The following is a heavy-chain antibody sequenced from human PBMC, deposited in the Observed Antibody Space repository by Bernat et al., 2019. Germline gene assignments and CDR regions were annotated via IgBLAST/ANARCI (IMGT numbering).Heavy chain of an antibody. CDR1: GFTFSDST. CDR3: AREGADSGTSSFEY. Sequence: VQLVESGGDLVQPGGSLKLSCAASGFTFSDSTIHWVRQAPGKGLEWVAFISYDGRGTFYADSVKGRFTISRDNSKNTLFLQMNSLSSEDTAVYYCAREGADSGTSSFEYWGQGTLVTVSS. V-gene: IGHV3-30*04. D-gene: IGHD2-8*01. CDR2: ISYDGRGT. J-gene: IGHJ4*02.